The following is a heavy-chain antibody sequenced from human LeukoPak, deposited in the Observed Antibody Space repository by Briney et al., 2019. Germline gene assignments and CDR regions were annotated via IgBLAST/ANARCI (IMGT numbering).Heavy chain of an antibody. V-gene: IGHV3-7*01. Sequence: GGSLRLSCAASGFTFSSYWMSWVRQAPGKGLEWVANIKQDGSEKYYVDSVKGRFTISRDNAKNSLYLQMNSLRAEDTAVYYCARDLDFWSGYYTGMFDYWGQGTLVTVSS. CDR3: ARDLDFWSGYYTGMFDY. D-gene: IGHD3-3*01. J-gene: IGHJ4*02. CDR1: GFTFSSYW. CDR2: IKQDGSEK.